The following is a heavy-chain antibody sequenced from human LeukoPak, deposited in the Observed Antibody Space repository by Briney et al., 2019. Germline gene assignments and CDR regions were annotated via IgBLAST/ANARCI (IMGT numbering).Heavy chain of an antibody. J-gene: IGHJ4*02. Sequence: SQTLSLTCGVSGGSVSSGGYSWNWIRQPPGKGLEWIGYIYHSGRPYYNPSLESRVTISLDTSKNQLSLNLSSVTAADTAVYHCARGSGSSWYYFDSWGQGTLVTVSS. CDR1: GGSVSSGGYS. D-gene: IGHD6-13*01. CDR3: ARGSGSSWYYFDS. CDR2: IYHSGRP. V-gene: IGHV4-30-2*01.